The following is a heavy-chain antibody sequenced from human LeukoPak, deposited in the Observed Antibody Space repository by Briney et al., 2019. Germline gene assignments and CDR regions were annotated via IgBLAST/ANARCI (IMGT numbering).Heavy chain of an antibody. CDR2: ISVSGADT. D-gene: IGHD6-19*01. Sequence: GGSLRLSCAASGFTFTNYVMTWVRQAPGKGLEWVSGISVSGADTYYADSVKGRFTISRDNAKNSLYLQMNSLRAEDTAVYYCARALYSSGWYPDYWGQGTLVTVSS. V-gene: IGHV3-21*01. CDR1: GFTFTNYV. CDR3: ARALYSSGWYPDY. J-gene: IGHJ4*02.